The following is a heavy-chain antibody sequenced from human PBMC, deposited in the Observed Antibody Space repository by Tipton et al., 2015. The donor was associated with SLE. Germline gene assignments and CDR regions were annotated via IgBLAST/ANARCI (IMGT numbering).Heavy chain of an antibody. CDR2: IYYSGST. Sequence: TLSLTCTVSDGSISSYYWSWIRQPPGKGLEWIGYIYYSGSTSYNPSLKSRVTISVDTSKNQFSLKLSSVTAADTAVYYCARASGCVGSTSCRLGYFDYWGQGTLVTVSS. V-gene: IGHV4-59*01. J-gene: IGHJ4*02. D-gene: IGHD2-2*01. CDR3: ARASGCVGSTSCRLGYFDY. CDR1: DGSISSYY.